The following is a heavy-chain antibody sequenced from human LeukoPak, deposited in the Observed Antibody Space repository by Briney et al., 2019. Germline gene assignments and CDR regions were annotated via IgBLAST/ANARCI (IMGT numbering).Heavy chain of an antibody. Sequence: SETLSLMCTVSGGSISPYYWSWIRQPPGKGLEWIGYIYYTGSTSYSPSLKSRVTISVDTSKNQFSLKLNSVTAADTAVYYCASQAFCSGTRCLCFDYWGQGTLVTVSS. V-gene: IGHV4-59*01. CDR2: IYYTGST. J-gene: IGHJ4*02. CDR1: GGSISPYY. CDR3: ASQAFCSGTRCLCFDY. D-gene: IGHD2-21*01.